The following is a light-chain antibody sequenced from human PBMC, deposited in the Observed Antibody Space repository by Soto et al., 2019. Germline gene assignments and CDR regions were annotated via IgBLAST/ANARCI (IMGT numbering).Light chain of an antibody. CDR2: DAS. V-gene: IGKV3-11*01. CDR1: QSVSNY. CDR3: QQRRNWPLIT. Sequence: EIVLTQSPATLSLSPGERATLSCRASQSVSNYLAWYQQKPGQAPRLLIYDASNRATGIPGRFSGSGSGTDFTLTISSLGPEDFAVYYCQQRRNWPLITFGQGTRLEIK. J-gene: IGKJ5*01.